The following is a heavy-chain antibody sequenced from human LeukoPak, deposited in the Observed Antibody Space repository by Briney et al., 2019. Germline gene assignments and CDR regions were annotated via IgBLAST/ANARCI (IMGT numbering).Heavy chain of an antibody. CDR2: ICVFEHNS. V-gene: IGHV1-18*01. CDR3: ARDLWNCDGSSGYYRDFDS. CDR1: GYSFISFG. J-gene: IGHJ5*01. Sequence: ASVTVSCKPSGYSFISFGISWVRPAPGQGGEWMGWICVFEHNSKYAQRNLQDRITRATDTSTSTVYLELRSLRSDDAAVYYCARDLWNCDGSSGYYRDFDSWGQGTLVTVSS. D-gene: IGHD3-22*01.